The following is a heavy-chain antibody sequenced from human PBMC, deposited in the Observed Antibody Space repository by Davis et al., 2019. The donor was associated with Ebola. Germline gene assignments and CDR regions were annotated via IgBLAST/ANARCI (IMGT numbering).Heavy chain of an antibody. Sequence: GESLKISCVDSEFSFRSYWFHWVRQAPGKGLEWVSRIDTDGSITDYADSVRGRFTISRDNAKNSLYLQMNSLRAEDTAVYYCARDQLAIVVVVVAPDYWGQGTLVTVSS. CDR1: EFSFRSYW. J-gene: IGHJ4*02. V-gene: IGHV3-74*01. CDR3: ARDQLAIVVVVVAPDY. CDR2: IDTDGSIT. D-gene: IGHD2-15*01.